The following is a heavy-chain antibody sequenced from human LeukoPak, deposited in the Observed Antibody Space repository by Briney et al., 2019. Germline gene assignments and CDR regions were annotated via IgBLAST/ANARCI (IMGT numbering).Heavy chain of an antibody. CDR2: INHSGST. CDR1: GGSFSGYY. V-gene: IGHV4-34*01. CDR3: ASSSGWTDQFDY. J-gene: IGHJ4*02. D-gene: IGHD6-19*01. Sequence: SETLSLTCAVYGGSFSGYYWSWIRQPPGKGLEWIGEINHSGSTNYNPSLKSRVTISVDTSKNQFSLKLSSVTAADTAVYYCASSSGWTDQFDYWGQGTLVTVSS.